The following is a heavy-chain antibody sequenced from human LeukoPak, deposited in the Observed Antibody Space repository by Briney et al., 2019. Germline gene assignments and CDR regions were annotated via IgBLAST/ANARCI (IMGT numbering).Heavy chain of an antibody. D-gene: IGHD3-22*01. V-gene: IGHV3-9*03. CDR1: GFTFDDYA. CDR3: AKAAYYDSSGYYTN. Sequence: GGSLRLSCAASGFTFDDYAMHWVRQAPGKGLEWVSGISWNSGSIGYADSVKGRFTISRDNAKNSLYLQMNSLRAEDMALYYCAKAAYYDSSGYYTNWGQGTLVTVSS. J-gene: IGHJ4*02. CDR2: ISWNSGSI.